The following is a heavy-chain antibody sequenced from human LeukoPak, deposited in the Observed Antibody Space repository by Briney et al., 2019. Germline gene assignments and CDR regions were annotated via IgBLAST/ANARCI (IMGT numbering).Heavy chain of an antibody. J-gene: IGHJ4*02. CDR2: FDPEDGET. CDR1: GYTLTELS. D-gene: IGHD4-11*01. CDR3: ATGRGDYSYYFDY. V-gene: IGHV1-24*01. Sequence: GASVKVSCKVSGYTLTELSMHWVRQAPGKGLEWMGGFDPEDGETIYAQKFQGRVTMTEDTSTYTAYMALSSLRSEDPAVYYCATGRGDYSYYFDYWGQGTLVTVSS.